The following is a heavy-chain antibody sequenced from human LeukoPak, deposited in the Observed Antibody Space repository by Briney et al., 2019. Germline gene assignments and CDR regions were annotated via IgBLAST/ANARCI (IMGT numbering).Heavy chain of an antibody. J-gene: IGHJ4*01. CDR2: ISSSGSTI. D-gene: IGHD6-19*01. V-gene: IGHV3-48*03. CDR3: AREKQWLVLGD. CDR1: GFTSSSYE. Sequence: GGSLRLSCAASGFTSSSYEMNWVRQAPGKGLEWVSYISSSGSTIYYADSVKGRFTISRDNAKNSLYLQMNSLRAEDTAVYYCAREKQWLVLGDWGQGTLVTVSS.